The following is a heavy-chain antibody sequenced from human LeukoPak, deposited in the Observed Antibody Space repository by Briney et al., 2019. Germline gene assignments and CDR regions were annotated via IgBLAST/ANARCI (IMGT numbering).Heavy chain of an antibody. J-gene: IGHJ5*02. CDR1: GGTFSSYA. V-gene: IGHV1-69*01. CDR3: AREGLRFLEWFSRNNWFDP. D-gene: IGHD3-3*01. CDR2: IIPIFGTA. Sequence: GSSVKVSCKASGGTFSSYAISWVRQAPGQGLEWMGGIIPIFGTANYAQKFQGRVTITADESTSTVYMELSSLRSEDTAVYYCAREGLRFLEWFSRNNWFDPWGQGTLVTVSS.